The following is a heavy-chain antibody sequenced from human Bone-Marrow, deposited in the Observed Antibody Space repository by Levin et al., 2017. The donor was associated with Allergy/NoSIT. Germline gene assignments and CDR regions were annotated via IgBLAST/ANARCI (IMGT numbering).Heavy chain of an antibody. CDR2: ISYDGSNK. CDR1: GFTFSSYG. CDR3: AKGPTIRRRATTWGADY. J-gene: IGHJ4*02. D-gene: IGHD1-26*01. V-gene: IGHV3-30*18. Sequence: GGSLRLSCAASGFTFSSYGMHWVRQAPGKGLEWVAVISYDGSNKYYADSVKGRFTISRDNSKNTLYLQMNSLRAEDTAVYYCAKGPTIRRRATTWGADYWGQGTLVTVSS.